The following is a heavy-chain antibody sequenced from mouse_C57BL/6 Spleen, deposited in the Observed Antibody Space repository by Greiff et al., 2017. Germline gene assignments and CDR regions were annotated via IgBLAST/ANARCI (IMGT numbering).Heavy chain of an antibody. CDR1: GYAFSSSW. CDR3: ARDIPFAY. V-gene: IGHV1-82*01. CDR2: IYPGDGDT. J-gene: IGHJ3*01. Sequence: VQLQQSGPELVKPGASVKISCKASGYAFSSSWMNWVKQRPGKGLEWIGRIYPGDGDTNYNGKFKGKATLTADKSSSTAYMQLSSLTSEDSAVYFCARDIPFAYWGQGTLVTVSA.